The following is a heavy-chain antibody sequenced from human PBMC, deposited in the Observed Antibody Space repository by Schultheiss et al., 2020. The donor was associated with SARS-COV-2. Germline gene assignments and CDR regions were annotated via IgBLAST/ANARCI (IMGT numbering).Heavy chain of an antibody. CDR1: GGSISSSSYY. V-gene: IGHV4-39*01. CDR2: INHSGST. J-gene: IGHJ5*02. CDR3: ARRSGSFGWFDP. Sequence: SETLSLTCTVSGGSISSSSYYWSWIRQPPGKGLEWIGEINHSGSTNYNPSLKSRVTISVDTSKNQFSLKLSSVTAADTAVYYCARRSGSFGWFDPWGQGTLVTVSS. D-gene: IGHD1-26*01.